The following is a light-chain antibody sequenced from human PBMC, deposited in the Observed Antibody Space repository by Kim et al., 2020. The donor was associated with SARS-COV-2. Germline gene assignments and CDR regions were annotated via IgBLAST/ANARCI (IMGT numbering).Light chain of an antibody. V-gene: IGKV1-39*01. Sequence: SASVGDSVTSICRASQSINTYLVWYQQKPGKAPNLLIYGASSLQSGVPPRFSGSGSGTDFTLTISSLQPEDFATYYCQQSYSSPPTFGQGTKLEI. CDR3: QQSYSSPPT. J-gene: IGKJ2*01. CDR1: QSINTY. CDR2: GAS.